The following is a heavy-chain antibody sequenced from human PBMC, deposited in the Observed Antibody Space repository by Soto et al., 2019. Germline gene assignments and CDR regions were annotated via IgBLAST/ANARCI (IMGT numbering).Heavy chain of an antibody. CDR1: GGSINTSY. J-gene: IGHJ4*02. D-gene: IGHD3-10*01. CDR2: IGNTGSA. Sequence: QVQLRESGPGLVKPSETLSLSCTVSGGSINTSYWTWIRQPPGKGLEWIGYIGNTGSANYNPSLKSRLTTCXXXSXTQDILSLASVTAADTAVYYCTRGGPSGSGIPRTKPQVRFDVWGQGTLVTVSS. V-gene: IGHV4-59*01. CDR3: TRGGPSGSGIPRTKPQVRFDV.